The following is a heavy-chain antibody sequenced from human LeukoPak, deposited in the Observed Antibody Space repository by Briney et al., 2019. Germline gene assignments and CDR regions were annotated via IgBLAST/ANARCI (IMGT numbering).Heavy chain of an antibody. CDR3: ARDSWCSSTSCLDY. CDR2: IKQDGSEK. V-gene: IGHV3-7*01. J-gene: IGHJ4*02. Sequence: GGSLRLSCAASGFTFSSYWMSWVRQAPGKGLEWVANIKQDGSEKYYVESVKGRFTISRDNAKNSLYLQMNSLRAEDTAVYYCARDSWCSSTSCLDYWGQRTLVTVSS. CDR1: GFTFSSYW. D-gene: IGHD2-2*01.